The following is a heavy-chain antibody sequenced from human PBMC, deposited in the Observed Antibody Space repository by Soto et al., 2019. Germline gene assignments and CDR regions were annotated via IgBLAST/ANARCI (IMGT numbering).Heavy chain of an antibody. Sequence: PSETLSLTCAFSGGSISSGGYSWSWIRQPPGKGLEWIGYIYHSGSTYYNPSLKSRVTISVDRSKNQFSLKLSSVTAADTAVYYCARVYTYDSSGYPLYYFDYWGQGTLVTVSS. V-gene: IGHV4-30-2*01. J-gene: IGHJ4*02. D-gene: IGHD3-22*01. CDR2: IYHSGST. CDR1: GGSISSGGYS. CDR3: ARVYTYDSSGYPLYYFDY.